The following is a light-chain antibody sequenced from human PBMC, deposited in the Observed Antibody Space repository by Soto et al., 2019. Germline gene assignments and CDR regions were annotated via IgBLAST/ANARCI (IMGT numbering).Light chain of an antibody. V-gene: IGKV1-5*03. J-gene: IGKJ1*01. CDR2: KAS. Sequence: DIQMTQSPSTLSASLGERVTITCRASQSISSWLAWYQQKPGKAPKLLIYKASSLASGVPSRFSGSGSGTEFPLTISSLQPDDLATYYCQLYNRYSRTFGQGTKVETK. CDR3: QLYNRYSRT. CDR1: QSISSW.